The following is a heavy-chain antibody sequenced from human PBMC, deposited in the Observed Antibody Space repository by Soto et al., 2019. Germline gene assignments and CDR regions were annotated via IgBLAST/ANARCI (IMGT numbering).Heavy chain of an antibody. CDR3: ARDGGGGGEQQLEKKGRYYYYYYGMDV. D-gene: IGHD6-13*01. J-gene: IGHJ6*02. V-gene: IGHV3-23*01. CDR2: ISGSGGST. Sequence: GGSLRLSCSASGFTFSSYAMSWVRQAPGKGLEWVSAISGSGGSTYYADSVKGRFTISRDNSKNSLYLQMNSLRDEDTAVYYCARDGGGGGEQQLEKKGRYYYYYYGMDVWGQGTTVTVSS. CDR1: GFTFSSYA.